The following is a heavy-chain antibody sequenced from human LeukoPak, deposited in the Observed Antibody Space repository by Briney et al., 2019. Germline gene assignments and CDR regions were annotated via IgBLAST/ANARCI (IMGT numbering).Heavy chain of an antibody. CDR1: GYTFTGYY. CDR3: ARAGWTN. D-gene: IGHD6-19*01. V-gene: IGHV1-46*01. CDR2: ISPTDGYT. J-gene: IGHJ4*02. Sequence: ASVKVSCKASGYTFTGYYMHWVRQAPGQGLEWMGVISPTDGYTDYAQKFQGRVTLTRDTSTATVYMELSRLRSDDTAVYYCARAGWTNWGQGTLVTVSS.